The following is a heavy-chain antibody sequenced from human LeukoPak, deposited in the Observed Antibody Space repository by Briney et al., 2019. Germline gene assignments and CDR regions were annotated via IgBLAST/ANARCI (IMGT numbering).Heavy chain of an antibody. V-gene: IGHV3-48*03. CDR3: ARGGWNSVFNY. Sequence: GGSLRLSCAASGFTFNTYEMNWVRQAPGKGLEWVSYISSSGSTKYYADYVKGRFTISRDNAKNSLYLQMNSRRAEDTALYYCARGGWNSVFNYWVEGTLVSDCS. CDR2: ISSSGSTK. CDR1: GFTFNTYE. J-gene: IGHJ4*02. D-gene: IGHD1-7*01.